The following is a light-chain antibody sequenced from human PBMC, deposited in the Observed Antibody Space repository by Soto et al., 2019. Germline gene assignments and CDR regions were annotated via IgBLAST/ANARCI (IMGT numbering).Light chain of an antibody. CDR2: DNN. Sequence: QSVLTQPPSVSAAPGQKVTISCSGSSSNIGNNYVSWYQQLPGTAPKLLIYDNNKRPSGIPDRFSGSKSGTSATLGITGLQTGDEADYYCAAWDTSLSAWMFGGGTKLTVL. J-gene: IGLJ3*02. V-gene: IGLV1-51*01. CDR1: SSNIGNNY. CDR3: AAWDTSLSAWM.